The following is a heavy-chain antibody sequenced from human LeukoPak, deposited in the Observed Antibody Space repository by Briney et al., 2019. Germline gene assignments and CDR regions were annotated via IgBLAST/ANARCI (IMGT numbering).Heavy chain of an antibody. CDR1: GDSSSSYY. Sequence: SETLSLICSVSGDSSSSYYWSWIRQAAGKGLEWIGRIHGSGYTTYNPSLESRVSMSVDTSNNQLFLNLSSVTAADTAVYYCVKDRLGVPAAIHHYGMDVWGQGTKVTVSS. V-gene: IGHV4-4*07. CDR3: VKDRLGVPAAIHHYGMDV. D-gene: IGHD2-2*01. CDR2: IHGSGYT. J-gene: IGHJ6*02.